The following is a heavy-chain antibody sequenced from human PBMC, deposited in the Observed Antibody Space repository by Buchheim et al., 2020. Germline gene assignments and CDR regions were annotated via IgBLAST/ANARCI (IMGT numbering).Heavy chain of an antibody. CDR2: IYYSGST. V-gene: IGHV4-59*08. CDR1: GGSISSYY. Sequence: QMQLQESGPGLVKPSETLSLTCTVSGGSISSYYWSWIRQPPGKGLEWIGYIYYSGSTNYNPSLKSRVTISVDASKNQFSLKLSSVTAADTAVYYCARHAYDSSGYYPYYFDYWGQGAL. J-gene: IGHJ4*02. D-gene: IGHD3-22*01. CDR3: ARHAYDSSGYYPYYFDY.